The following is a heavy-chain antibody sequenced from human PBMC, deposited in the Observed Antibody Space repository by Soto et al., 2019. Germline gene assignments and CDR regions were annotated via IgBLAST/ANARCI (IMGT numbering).Heavy chain of an antibody. V-gene: IGHV3-23*01. CDR1: GFTFSNFG. CDR3: AKDPPTTGTTFDY. Sequence: PGGSLRLSCTASGFTFSNFGMSWVRQSPGKGLEWVSTVSNNGGKTFYADSVKGRFTISRDNSKNKLFLQVNCLRADDTAIYYCAKDPPTTGTTFDYWGQGTLVTVSS. J-gene: IGHJ4*02. D-gene: IGHD1-1*01. CDR2: VSNNGGKT.